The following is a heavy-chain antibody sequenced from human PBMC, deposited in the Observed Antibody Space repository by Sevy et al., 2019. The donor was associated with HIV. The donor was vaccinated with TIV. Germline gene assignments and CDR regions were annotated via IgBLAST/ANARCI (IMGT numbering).Heavy chain of an antibody. CDR3: AKGFCSGATCPRDYYYYGMDV. CDR2: ISGSGRFT. CDR1: EFTFSSYA. J-gene: IGHJ6*02. D-gene: IGHD2-15*01. V-gene: IGHV3-23*01. Sequence: GGSLRLSCSASEFTFSSYAMSWVRQAPGKGLEWVSSISGSGRFTYYADFVEGRFIISRDNSKNTLSVQMNSLRADDPAVYYCAKGFCSGATCPRDYYYYGMDVWGQGTTVTVSS.